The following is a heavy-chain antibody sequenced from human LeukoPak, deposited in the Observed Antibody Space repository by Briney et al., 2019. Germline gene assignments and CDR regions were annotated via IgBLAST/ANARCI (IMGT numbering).Heavy chain of an antibody. CDR3: ARVAAAASFDY. CDR1: GGSFSGSY. J-gene: IGHJ4*02. Sequence: SETLSLTCAVYGGSFSGSYWNWIRQPPGQGLEWIAEINHSGSANYNPSLKSRVIASVDTSKNQFSLKLSSVTAADTAVYYCARVAAAASFDYWGQGTLVTVSS. CDR2: INHSGSA. D-gene: IGHD6-13*01. V-gene: IGHV4-34*01.